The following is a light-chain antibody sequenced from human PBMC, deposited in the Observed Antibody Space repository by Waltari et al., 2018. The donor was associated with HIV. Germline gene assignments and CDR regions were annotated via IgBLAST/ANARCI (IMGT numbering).Light chain of an antibody. J-gene: IGKJ1*01. Sequence: DIQMTQSPSSLSASVGDRVTISCRASPSISTHLNWYYQKPGKAPSLLIYGASSLQSRVPSRFSGSGSGTEFTLTINGLQPGDFATYYCQQSFSSPRTFGQGTKV. CDR2: GAS. CDR3: QQSFSSPRT. V-gene: IGKV1-39*01. CDR1: PSISTH.